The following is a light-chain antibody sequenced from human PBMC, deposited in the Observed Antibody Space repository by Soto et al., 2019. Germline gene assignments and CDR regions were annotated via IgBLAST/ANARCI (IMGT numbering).Light chain of an antibody. V-gene: IGKV1-39*01. CDR3: QQSYTIPYT. CDR2: AAS. Sequence: DIQMTQSPSSLSASVGDRVTITCRASQNISSYLNWFHQKPGKAPMLLISAASNLQSGVPSRFSVSGSGTEFTLIIITLQPEDFATYYCQQSYTIPYTFGQGTKLETK. CDR1: QNISSY. J-gene: IGKJ2*01.